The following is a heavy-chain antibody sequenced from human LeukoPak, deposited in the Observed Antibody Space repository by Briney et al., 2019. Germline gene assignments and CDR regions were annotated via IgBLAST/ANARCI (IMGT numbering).Heavy chain of an antibody. D-gene: IGHD3-3*01. V-gene: IGHV3-15*01. J-gene: IGHJ4*01. CDR1: GFTFSNAW. Sequence: GGSLRLSCAAPGFTFSNAWMSWVRQAPGKGLEWVGRIKNKTDGGTTDYAAPVKGRFTISRDDSKNTLYLQMNSLKTEDTAVYYCTTALSYDFWSGYYRGGYWGQGTLVTVSS. CDR2: IKNKTDGGTT. CDR3: TTALSYDFWSGYYRGGY.